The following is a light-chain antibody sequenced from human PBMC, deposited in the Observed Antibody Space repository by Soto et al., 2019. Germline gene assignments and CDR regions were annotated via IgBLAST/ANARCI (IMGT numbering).Light chain of an antibody. J-gene: IGKJ2*01. CDR2: GAS. Sequence: EIVMTQSPATLSVSPGERATLSCRASQSVSSNLAWYQQNPGQAPRLLIYGASTRPTGMPARFSGSGSGTELTLTISSLQSEDFAVYYCQQYNNWPPGVTFGQGTKLEIK. CDR1: QSVSSN. V-gene: IGKV3-15*01. CDR3: QQYNNWPPGVT.